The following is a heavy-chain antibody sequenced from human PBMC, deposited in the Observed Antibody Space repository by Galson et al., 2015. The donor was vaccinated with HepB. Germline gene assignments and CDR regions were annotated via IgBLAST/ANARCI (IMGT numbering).Heavy chain of an antibody. CDR2: ISQTEKT. CDR3: ARDGDGSGDVDH. D-gene: IGHD3-22*01. V-gene: IGHV4-4*02. CDR1: GGSISSSIW. Sequence: SETLSLTCTVSGGSISSSIWWSWVRQAPGKGLEWIGEISQTEKTNYNPSLKSRVSISLDKSKNQFSLKLNSVTAADTAVYYCARDGDGSGDVDHWGQGTLVTVSS. J-gene: IGHJ4*02.